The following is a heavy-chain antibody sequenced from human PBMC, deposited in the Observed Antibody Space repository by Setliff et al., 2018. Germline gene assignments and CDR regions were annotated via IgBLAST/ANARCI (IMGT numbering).Heavy chain of an antibody. V-gene: IGHV1-18*04. J-gene: IGHJ4*02. CDR3: ARTPPNRGLSNGWYVDY. D-gene: IGHD6-19*01. Sequence: ASVKVSCKASGNTFTGYYIHWLRQAPGQGLELMGLISAYAQKFQGRVTMTTDTPTTTAYMDLRGLRSDDTAVYYCARTPPNRGLSNGWYVDYWGQGALVTVSS. CDR2: ISAY. CDR1: GNTFTGYY.